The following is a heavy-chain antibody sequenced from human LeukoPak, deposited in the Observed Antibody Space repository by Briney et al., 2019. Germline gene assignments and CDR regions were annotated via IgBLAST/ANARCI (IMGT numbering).Heavy chain of an antibody. V-gene: IGHV1-69*05. D-gene: IGHD2-15*01. J-gene: IGHJ3*02. CDR1: GGTFRSYA. CDR2: IIPIFGTA. CDR3: ALRPGGGSDAFDI. Sequence: SVKVSCKASGGTFRSYAISWVRQAPGQGLEWMGRIIPIFGTAHYAQKFQGRVTITTDESTSTAYMELSSLRSEDTAVYYCALRPGGGSDAFDIWGQGTIVTVSS.